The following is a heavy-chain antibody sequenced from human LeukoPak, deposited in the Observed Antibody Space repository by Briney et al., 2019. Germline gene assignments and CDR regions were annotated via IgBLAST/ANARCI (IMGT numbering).Heavy chain of an antibody. CDR3: AKLLYYYDSSQPY. Sequence: GGSLRLSCAASGFTFSSYGMHWARQAPGKGLEWVAFIRYDGSNKYYADSVKGRFTISRDNSKNTLYLQMNSLRAEDTAVYYCAKLLYYYDSSQPYWGQGTLVTVSS. D-gene: IGHD3-22*01. CDR1: GFTFSSYG. V-gene: IGHV3-30*02. CDR2: IRYDGSNK. J-gene: IGHJ4*02.